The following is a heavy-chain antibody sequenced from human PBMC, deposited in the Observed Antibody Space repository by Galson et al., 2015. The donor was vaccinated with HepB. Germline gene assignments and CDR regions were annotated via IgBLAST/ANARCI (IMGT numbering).Heavy chain of an antibody. CDR1: GFTFSSYA. CDR2: ISGSGGST. CDR3: AKDNGVGTMVRGYGMDV. Sequence: SLRLSCAASGFTFSSYAMSWVRQAPGKGLEWVSAISGSGGSTYYADSVKGRFTISRDNSKNTLYLQMNSLRAEDTAVYYCAKDNGVGTMVRGYGMDVWGQGTTVTVSS. V-gene: IGHV3-23*01. J-gene: IGHJ6*02. D-gene: IGHD3-10*01.